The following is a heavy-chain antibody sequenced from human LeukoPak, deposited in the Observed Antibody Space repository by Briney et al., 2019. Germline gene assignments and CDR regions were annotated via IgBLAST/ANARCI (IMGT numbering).Heavy chain of an antibody. Sequence: PSETLSLTCTVSGGSISSSSYYWGWIRQPPGKGLEWIGSIYYIGSTHYNPSLKRRLTISVDTSKNQFSLRLTSVTAADTALYFCARDDTYFYDSSGHGFDYWGQGTLVTVSS. V-gene: IGHV4-39*07. D-gene: IGHD3-22*01. CDR2: IYYIGST. J-gene: IGHJ4*02. CDR3: ARDDTYFYDSSGHGFDY. CDR1: GGSISSSSYY.